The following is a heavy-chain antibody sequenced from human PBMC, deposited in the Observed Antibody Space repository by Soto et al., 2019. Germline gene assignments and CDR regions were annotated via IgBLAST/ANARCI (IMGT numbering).Heavy chain of an antibody. CDR3: ARDVAADGRGYAFES. V-gene: IGHV3-7*01. J-gene: IGHJ3*02. D-gene: IGHD6-13*01. CDR1: GFTFSSYW. CDR2: IKQDGSEK. Sequence: RRLSCAASGFTFSSYWMSWVRQAPGKGLEWVANIKQDGSEKYYVDSVKGRFTISRDNAKNSLYLQMNSLRAEDTAVYYCARDVAADGRGYAFESWPQSTMVTISS.